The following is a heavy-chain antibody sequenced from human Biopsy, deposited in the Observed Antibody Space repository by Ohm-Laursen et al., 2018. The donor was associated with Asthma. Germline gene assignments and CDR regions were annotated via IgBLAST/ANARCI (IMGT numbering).Heavy chain of an antibody. J-gene: IGHJ6*02. D-gene: IGHD5-12*01. V-gene: IGHV1-69*13. CDR1: GDSFSNYA. CDR2: LIPVLGTP. CDR3: ARGYSGSDRIVYYYSGLEA. Sequence: GASVKVSCKASGDSFSNYAISWVRQAPGQGLEWMGGLIPVLGTPDHAQMFEGRVTITADESTSTAYMELSSLSSEDTAVYYCARGYSGSDRIVYYYSGLEAWGQGTMVTVSS.